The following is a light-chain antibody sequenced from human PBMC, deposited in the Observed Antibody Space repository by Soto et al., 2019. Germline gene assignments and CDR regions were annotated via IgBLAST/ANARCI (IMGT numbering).Light chain of an antibody. Sequence: DIQMTQSPSSLSASVGDRVTITCRASQGITDYLAWYQQKPGQVPNLLIYSASTLQSGVPSRFSGSGSGTDFTLTITGLLPEDVATNYCQNYNSAPWTFGQGTKVEIK. J-gene: IGKJ1*01. CDR1: QGITDY. CDR3: QNYNSAPWT. CDR2: SAS. V-gene: IGKV1-27*01.